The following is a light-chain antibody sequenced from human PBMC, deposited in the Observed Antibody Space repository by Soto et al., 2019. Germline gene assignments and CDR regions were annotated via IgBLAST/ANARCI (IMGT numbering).Light chain of an antibody. V-gene: IGKV1-6*01. J-gene: IGKJ1*01. CDR3: LQDYNYPRT. CDR2: AAS. Sequence: AIQMTQSPSSLSASVGDRVTITCRASQGIRNDLGWYQQKPGKAPKLLIYAASSLQSGVPSRFTGSGSGTDFTLSISSLQPEDFATYYCLQDYNYPRTFGQGTKVEIK. CDR1: QGIRND.